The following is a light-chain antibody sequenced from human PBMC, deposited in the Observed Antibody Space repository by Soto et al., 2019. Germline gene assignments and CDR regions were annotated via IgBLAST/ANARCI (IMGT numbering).Light chain of an antibody. Sequence: EIVLTQSPATLSLSPGERATLSCRASQSVSSYLAWYQQRPGQAPRLLIYDASNRATGIPARFSGSGSGTDFTLTISSLEPEDFAVDYCQQHSNGLTFGGGTKVEIK. CDR1: QSVSSY. CDR2: DAS. CDR3: QQHSNGLT. J-gene: IGKJ4*01. V-gene: IGKV3-11*01.